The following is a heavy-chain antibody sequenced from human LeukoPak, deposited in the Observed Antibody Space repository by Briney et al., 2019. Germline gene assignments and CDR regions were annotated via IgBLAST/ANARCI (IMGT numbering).Heavy chain of an antibody. D-gene: IGHD2/OR15-2a*01. CDR2: IIPIFGTA. Sequence: SVKVSCKASGGTFSSYAISWVRQAPGQGLEWMGGIIPIFGTANYAQNLQGRVTMTTDTSTSTAYMELRSLRSDDTAVYYCARASVYYSDIWGQGTMVTVSS. V-gene: IGHV1-69*05. J-gene: IGHJ3*02. CDR1: GGTFSSYA. CDR3: ARASVYYSDI.